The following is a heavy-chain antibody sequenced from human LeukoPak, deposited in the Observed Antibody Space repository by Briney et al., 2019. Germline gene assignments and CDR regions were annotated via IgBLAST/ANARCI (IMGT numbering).Heavy chain of an antibody. J-gene: IGHJ5*02. CDR2: VHSGGST. CDR1: GFTVSTNY. V-gene: IGHV3-66*01. CDR3: VRDHSYCTSTSCTLGWFDP. Sequence: GGSLRLSCAASGFTVSTNYMSWVRQAPGKGLEWVSVVHSGGSTFYADSVKGRFSISRDNSKDTLYLQMNSLRAEDTAVYYCVRDHSYCTSTSCTLGWFDPWGQGTLVTVSS. D-gene: IGHD2-2*01.